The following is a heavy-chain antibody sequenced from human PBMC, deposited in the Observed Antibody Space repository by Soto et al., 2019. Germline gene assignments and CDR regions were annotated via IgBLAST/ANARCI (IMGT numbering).Heavy chain of an antibody. CDR2: IKSRADGGTA. D-gene: IGHD6-13*01. J-gene: IGHJ4*02. Sequence: GGSLRLSCAASGFTFSNAWMTWVRQAPGKGLEWVGRIKSRADGGTAEYAAPVKGRFTISRDDSKTTLYLQMNTLKTEDTAVYYCANTPEFSASWYDYWGQGTLVSVSS. CDR3: ANTPEFSASWYDY. V-gene: IGHV3-15*01. CDR1: GFTFSNAW.